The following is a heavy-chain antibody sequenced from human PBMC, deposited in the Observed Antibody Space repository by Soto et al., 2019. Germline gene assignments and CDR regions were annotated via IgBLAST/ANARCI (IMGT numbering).Heavy chain of an antibody. V-gene: IGHV4-59*01. CDR2: IYNTGST. J-gene: IGHJ4*02. Sequence: SETLSLTCTVPGGSISSYYWTWIRQTPGKGLEWIGYIYNTGSTTYSPSLKSRVTISVNTSKNQLSLKLSSVTAADTAVYYCARAGSGYSFDYWGQGTLVTVSS. CDR1: GGSISSYY. CDR3: ARAGSGYSFDY. D-gene: IGHD3-9*01.